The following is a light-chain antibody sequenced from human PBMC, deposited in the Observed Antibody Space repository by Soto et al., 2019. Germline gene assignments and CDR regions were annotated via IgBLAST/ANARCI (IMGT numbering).Light chain of an antibody. V-gene: IGKV1-5*01. J-gene: IGKJ5*01. CDR2: DAS. CDR1: QIVRNW. CDR3: QQLHGYPIT. Sequence: DIQLTQSPSTLSVSVFESVTIXCLASQIVRNWLAWYQQKPGKAPNPLIYDASSLKSGVPARFSGSGSGTEFTLTISSLQPEDFATYYCQQLHGYPITFGQGTRLEIK.